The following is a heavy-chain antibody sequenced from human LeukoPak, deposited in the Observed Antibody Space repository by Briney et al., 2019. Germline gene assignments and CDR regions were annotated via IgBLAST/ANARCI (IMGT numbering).Heavy chain of an antibody. CDR3: ARGRKGIQLWLQKELSGANWFDP. D-gene: IGHD5-18*01. CDR1: GFTFSSYG. V-gene: IGHV3-30*03. J-gene: IGHJ5*02. Sequence: GGSLRLSCAASGFTFSSYGMHWVRQAPGKGLEWVAVISYDGSNKYYADSVKGRFTISRDNSKNTLYLQMNSLRAEDTAVYYCARGRKGIQLWLQKELSGANWFDPWGQGTLVTVSS. CDR2: ISYDGSNK.